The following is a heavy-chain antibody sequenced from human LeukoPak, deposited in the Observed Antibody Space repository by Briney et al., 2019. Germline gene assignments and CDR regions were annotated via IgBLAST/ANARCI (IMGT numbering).Heavy chain of an antibody. Sequence: SETLSLTRTVSGGSISSGSYYWSWIQQPAGKGLEWIGRIYTSGTTNYDPSLKSRVTISVDTSKNQFSLKLSSVTAADTAVYYCASLTHDFWSGYYQEIPTYYFDYWGQGTLVTVSS. CDR3: ASLTHDFWSGYYQEIPTYYFDY. V-gene: IGHV4-61*02. J-gene: IGHJ4*02. CDR1: GGSISSGSYY. D-gene: IGHD3-3*01. CDR2: IYTSGTT.